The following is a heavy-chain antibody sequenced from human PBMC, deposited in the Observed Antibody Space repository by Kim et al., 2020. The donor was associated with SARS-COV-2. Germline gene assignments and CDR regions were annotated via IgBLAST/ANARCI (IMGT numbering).Heavy chain of an antibody. CDR1: GGSFSGYY. Sequence: SETLSLTCAVYGGSFSGYYWSWIRQPPGKGLEWIGEINHSGSTNYNPSLKSRVTISVDTSKNQFSLKLSSVTAADTAVYYCARGRGVLLWFGEFNWFDPWGQGTLVTVSS. CDR2: INHSGST. J-gene: IGHJ5*02. D-gene: IGHD3-10*01. V-gene: IGHV4-34*01. CDR3: ARGRGVLLWFGEFNWFDP.